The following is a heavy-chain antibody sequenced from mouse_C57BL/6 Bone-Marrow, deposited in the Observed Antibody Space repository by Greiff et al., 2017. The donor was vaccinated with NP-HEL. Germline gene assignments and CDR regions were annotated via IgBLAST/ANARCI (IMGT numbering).Heavy chain of an antibody. V-gene: IGHV5-15*01. Sequence: DVMLVESGGGLVQPGGSLKLSCAASGFTFSDYGMAWVRQAPRTGPEWVAFISNLAYSIYYADTVTGRFTISRENAKNTLYLEMSSLRSEDTAMYYCARRGANWVFAYWGQGTLVTVSA. CDR3: ARRGANWVFAY. J-gene: IGHJ3*01. CDR1: GFTFSDYG. D-gene: IGHD4-1*01. CDR2: ISNLAYSI.